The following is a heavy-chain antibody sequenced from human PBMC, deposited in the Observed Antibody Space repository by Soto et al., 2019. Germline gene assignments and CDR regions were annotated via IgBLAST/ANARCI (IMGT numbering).Heavy chain of an antibody. CDR3: VNDGQLVGGDYYYGMDV. Sequence: GGSLRLSCSASVFTFSSYAMHWVRQAPGKGLEYVSAISSNGGSTYYADSVKGRFTISRDNSKNTLYLQMSSLRAEDTAVYYCVNDGQLVGGDYYYGMDVWGQGTTVTVSS. D-gene: IGHD6-6*01. CDR2: ISSNGGST. V-gene: IGHV3-64D*06. J-gene: IGHJ6*02. CDR1: VFTFSSYA.